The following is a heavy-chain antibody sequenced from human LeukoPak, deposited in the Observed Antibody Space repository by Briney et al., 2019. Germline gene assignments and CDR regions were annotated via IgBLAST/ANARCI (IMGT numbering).Heavy chain of an antibody. J-gene: IGHJ2*01. CDR3: AKDLLWGSVGYFDL. V-gene: IGHV4-4*07. Sequence: SETLSLTCTVSGGSISSYYWSWIRQPAGKGLEWIGRIYTSGSTNYNPSLKSRVTMSVDTSKNQFSLKLSSVTAADTAVYYCAKDLLWGSVGYFDLWGRGTLVTVSS. CDR1: GGSISSYY. CDR2: IYTSGST. D-gene: IGHD7-27*01.